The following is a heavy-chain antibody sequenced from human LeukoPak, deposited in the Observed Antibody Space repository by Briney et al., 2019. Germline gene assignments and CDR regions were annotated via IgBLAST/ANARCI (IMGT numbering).Heavy chain of an antibody. CDR2: ISSSGSTI. D-gene: IGHD3-22*01. CDR1: GFTFSSYE. V-gene: IGHV3-48*03. CDR3: ARETYYYDSSGYYVYYFDN. J-gene: IGHJ4*02. Sequence: GGSLRLSCAASGFTFSSYEMNWVRQAPGKGLEWVSYISSSGSTIYYADSVKGRFTISRDNAKNSLYLQMNSLRAEDTAVYYCARETYYYDSSGYYVYYFDNWGQGALVTVSS.